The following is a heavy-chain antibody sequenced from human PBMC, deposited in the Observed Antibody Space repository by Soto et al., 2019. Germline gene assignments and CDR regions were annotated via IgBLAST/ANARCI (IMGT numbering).Heavy chain of an antibody. V-gene: IGHV3-30*18. J-gene: IGHJ4*02. Sequence: QVQLVESGGGVVQPGRSLRLSCAASGFTFSHYGMQWVRQAPGKGLEWVAVISYDGSNKYYADSVKGRFTISRDNSKNTLFLQVNSLRAEDTAVYFCAKEEMATTDYWGQGSLVTVSS. CDR2: ISYDGSNK. CDR1: GFTFSHYG. CDR3: AKEEMATTDY. D-gene: IGHD1-1*01.